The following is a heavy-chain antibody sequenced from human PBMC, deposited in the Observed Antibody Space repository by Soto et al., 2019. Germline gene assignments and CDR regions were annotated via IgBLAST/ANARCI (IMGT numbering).Heavy chain of an antibody. CDR1: GFTFDDYA. CDR2: ISWNSGKI. CDR3: ATEIVGAINY. D-gene: IGHD1-26*01. Sequence: EVQLVESGGGLVQPGRSLRRSCAASGFTFDDYARHCFRQAPGKGLEWVSVISWNSGKIGYADSVKGRFTISRDNANNSLYLQMNSLRPEYTAFYYCATEIVGAINYCGQVTLVTVSS. J-gene: IGHJ4*02. V-gene: IGHV3-9*01.